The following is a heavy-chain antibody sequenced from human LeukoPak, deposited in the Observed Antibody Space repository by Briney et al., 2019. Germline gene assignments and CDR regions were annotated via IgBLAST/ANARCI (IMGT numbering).Heavy chain of an antibody. CDR1: GFTFSDYY. V-gene: IGHV3-11*01. Sequence: GGSLRLSCAASGFTFSDYYMSWIRQAPGKGLEWVSYISSSGSTIYYADSVKGRFTISRDNAKNSLYLQMNSLRAEDMALYYCAKEVGATGGGTFDIWGQGTMVTVSS. CDR2: ISSSGSTI. J-gene: IGHJ3*02. CDR3: AKEVGATGGGTFDI. D-gene: IGHD1-26*01.